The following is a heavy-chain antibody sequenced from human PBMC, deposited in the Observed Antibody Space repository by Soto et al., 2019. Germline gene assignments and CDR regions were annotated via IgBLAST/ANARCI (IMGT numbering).Heavy chain of an antibody. Sequence: QVQLQESGPGLVKPSETLSLTCTVSVGCISSYYWSWIRQPPGKGLEWIVYIYYSGSTNYNPSLKRRVTISVDTSKDQVSLQLSSVTAADTAVYYCASDLNKYGSGVSCSGNNWFDPWGQGTLVTVSS. CDR1: VGCISSYY. V-gene: IGHV4-59*01. D-gene: IGHD2-15*01. J-gene: IGHJ5*02. CDR2: IYYSGST. CDR3: ASDLNKYGSGVSCSGNNWFDP.